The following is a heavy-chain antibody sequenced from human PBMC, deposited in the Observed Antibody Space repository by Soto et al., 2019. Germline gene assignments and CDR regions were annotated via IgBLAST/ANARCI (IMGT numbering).Heavy chain of an antibody. J-gene: IGHJ5*02. D-gene: IGHD4-17*01. CDR3: AHSTTTVTWWFDP. CDR2: IYWDDDK. Sequence: QITLKESGPTLVKPTQTLTLTCTFSGFSLTTSGVGVGWIRQPPGKALEWLALIYWDDDKRYSPSLKSRLTSTNDTAKTLVVRTITHVDPADTATYFCAHSTTTVTWWFDPWGQGTLVTVSS. CDR1: GFSLTTSGVG. V-gene: IGHV2-5*02.